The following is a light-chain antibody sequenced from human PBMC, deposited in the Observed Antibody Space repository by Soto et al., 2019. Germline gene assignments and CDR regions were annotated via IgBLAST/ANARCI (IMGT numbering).Light chain of an antibody. V-gene: IGLV2-14*01. CDR3: SSYTHSSTWG. J-gene: IGLJ3*02. CDR2: EVS. Sequence: QSALTQPASVSGSPGQSITISCTGTSSDVGDYNYVSWYQQHPGKAPKLMIYEVSNRPSGVSNRFSGSKSGNTASLTISGLQAEDEADYYCSSYTHSSTWGFGGGTKLTVL. CDR1: SSDVGDYNY.